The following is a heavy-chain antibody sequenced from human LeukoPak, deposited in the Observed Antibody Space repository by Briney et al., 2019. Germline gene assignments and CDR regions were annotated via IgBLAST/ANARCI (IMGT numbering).Heavy chain of an antibody. CDR2: LYHSGTT. CDR3: ARQRRGVATIHFDY. Sequence: SETLSLTCSVSGFSISSGYYWSWIRQPPGKGLEWIGNLYHSGTTFYNPSLKSRVTQSVDTSKNQFSLKLSSVTAADTAVYYCARQRRGVATIHFDYWGQGTLVTVSS. CDR1: GFSISSGYY. J-gene: IGHJ4*02. D-gene: IGHD5-12*01. V-gene: IGHV4-38-2*02.